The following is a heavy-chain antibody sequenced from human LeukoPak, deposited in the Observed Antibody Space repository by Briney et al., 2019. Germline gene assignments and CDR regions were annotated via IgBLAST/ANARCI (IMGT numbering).Heavy chain of an antibody. J-gene: IGHJ6*02. Sequence: SETLSLPCAVYGGSFRGYYWSWIRQPPGKVLEWIGEINHSGSTNYNPSLKSRVTISVDTSKNQFSLKLSSVTAADTAVYHAAGGIRFFVKSWLDVWGQGTTVTVSS. CDR3: AGGIRFFVKSWLDV. CDR1: GGSFRGYY. V-gene: IGHV4-34*01. CDR2: INHSGST. D-gene: IGHD3-3*01.